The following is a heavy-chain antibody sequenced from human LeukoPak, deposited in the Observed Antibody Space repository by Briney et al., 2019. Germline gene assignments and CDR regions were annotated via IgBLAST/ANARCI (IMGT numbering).Heavy chain of an antibody. CDR2: ISGSGDFT. Sequence: GGSLRLSCAASGFTFSSYGMSWVRQAPGKGLEWVSTISGSGDFTYYADSVKGRFTISRDNSKNTLYLQMNSLRAEDTAVYYCARESGSYFTFDYWGQGTLVTVSS. CDR3: ARESGSYFTFDY. D-gene: IGHD1-26*01. J-gene: IGHJ4*02. CDR1: GFTFSSYG. V-gene: IGHV3-23*01.